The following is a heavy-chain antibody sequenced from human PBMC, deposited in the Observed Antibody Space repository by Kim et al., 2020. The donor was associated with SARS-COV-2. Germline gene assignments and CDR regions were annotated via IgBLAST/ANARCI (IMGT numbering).Heavy chain of an antibody. CDR2: IYYSGTT. V-gene: IGHV4-31*03. CDR3: ARDNSGYADFDH. J-gene: IGHJ4*02. D-gene: IGHD5-12*01. CDR1: GGSISSGSYY. Sequence: SETLSLTCTVSGGSISSGSYYWSWIRQHPGKGLEWIGYIYYSGTTYYNPSLKSRVRISVDTSKNQFSLTLTSVTAADTAVYYCARDNSGYADFDHWGQGTLVTVSS.